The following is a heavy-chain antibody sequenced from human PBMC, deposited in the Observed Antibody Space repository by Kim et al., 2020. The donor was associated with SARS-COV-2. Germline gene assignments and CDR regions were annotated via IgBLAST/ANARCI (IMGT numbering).Heavy chain of an antibody. CDR3: AKDRGGVGHSSSWYPLDYFDY. Sequence: GGSLRLSCAASGFTFSSYAMSWVRQAPGKGLEWVSAISGSGGSTYYADSVKGRFTISRDNSKNTLYLQMNSLRAEDTAVYYCAKDRGGVGHSSSWYPLDYFDYWGQGTLVTVSS. V-gene: IGHV3-23*01. J-gene: IGHJ4*02. D-gene: IGHD6-13*01. CDR2: ISGSGGST. CDR1: GFTFSSYA.